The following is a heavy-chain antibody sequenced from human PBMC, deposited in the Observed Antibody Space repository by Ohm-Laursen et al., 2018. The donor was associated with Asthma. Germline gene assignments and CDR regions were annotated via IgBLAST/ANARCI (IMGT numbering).Heavy chain of an antibody. CDR3: ARDLGRTRNYYGSGSYQDYYYYGMDV. Sequence: SQTLSLTCTVSGGSISSGGYYWSWIRQHPGKGLEWIGYIYYSGSTYYNPSLKSRVTISVDTSKNQFSLKLSSVTAADTAVYYCARDLGRTRNYYGSGSYQDYYYYGMDVWGQGTTVTVSS. CDR2: IYYSGST. CDR1: GGSISSGGYY. D-gene: IGHD3-10*01. V-gene: IGHV4-31*03. J-gene: IGHJ6*02.